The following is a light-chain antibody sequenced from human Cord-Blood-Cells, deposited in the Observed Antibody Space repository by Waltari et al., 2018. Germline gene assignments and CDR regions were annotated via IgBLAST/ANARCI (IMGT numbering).Light chain of an antibody. J-gene: IGKJ2*01. CDR1: PSVSSY. CDR3: QQRSNWPPT. CDR2: DAS. Sequence: EIVLTQSPATLSLSPGERATLSGRASPSVSSYLAWYQQKPGQAPRLLIYDASNRATGIPARFSGSGSGTDFTLTISSLEPEDFAVYYCQQRSNWPPTFGQGTKLEIK. V-gene: IGKV3-11*01.